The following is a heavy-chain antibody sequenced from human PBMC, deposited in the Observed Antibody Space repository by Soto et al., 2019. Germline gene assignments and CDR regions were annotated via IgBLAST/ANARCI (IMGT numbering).Heavy chain of an antibody. J-gene: IGHJ6*02. CDR1: GFTLSSYT. D-gene: IGHD3-10*01. V-gene: IGHV3-21*02. CDR2: ITSSSSHI. CDR3: VRERGLSSFYGMDV. Sequence: EVQLVESGGGLVKPGGSLRLSCAASGFTLSSYTMNWVRQASGKGLEWVAPITSSSSHIYYADSVKGRFTISRDNAGNSLYLQMNSLRAEDTAVYYCVRERGLSSFYGMDVWGQGTTVTVSS.